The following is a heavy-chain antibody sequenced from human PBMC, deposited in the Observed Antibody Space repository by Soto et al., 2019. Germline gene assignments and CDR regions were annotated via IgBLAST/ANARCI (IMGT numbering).Heavy chain of an antibody. Sequence: GGSLRLSCAASGFTFSDYYMSWIRQAPGKGLESVSYISSSGSTIYYADSVKGRFTISRDNAKNSLYLQMNSLRAEDTAVYYCARGPFPLTVLYGGNSDGAFDIWGQGTMVTVSS. CDR2: ISSSGSTI. CDR1: GFTFSDYY. CDR3: ARGPFPLTVLYGGNSDGAFDI. D-gene: IGHD2-21*02. J-gene: IGHJ3*02. V-gene: IGHV3-11*01.